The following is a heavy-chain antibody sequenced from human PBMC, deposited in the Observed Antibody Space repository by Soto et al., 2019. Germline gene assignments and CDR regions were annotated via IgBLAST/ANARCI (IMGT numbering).Heavy chain of an antibody. J-gene: IGHJ5*02. Sequence: SETLSLTCAVYGGSFSGYYWSWIRQPPGKGLEWIGEINHSGSTNYNPSLKSRVTISVDTSKNQFSLKLSSVTAADTAVYYCARHRTIFGGVIIRKNWYDPWGQGTLVTVSS. V-gene: IGHV4-34*01. CDR1: GGSFSGYY. CDR2: INHSGST. D-gene: IGHD3-3*01. CDR3: ARHRTIFGGVIIRKNWYDP.